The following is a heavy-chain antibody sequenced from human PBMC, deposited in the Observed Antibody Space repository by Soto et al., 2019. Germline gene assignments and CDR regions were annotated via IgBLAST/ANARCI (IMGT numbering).Heavy chain of an antibody. J-gene: IGHJ4*02. CDR2: IYHSGST. CDR3: VTSLNYDFWRDGGRHYSFDQ. Sequence: TSETLSLTCGVSGGSVSGSDWWNWVRQSPGRGLEWIGSIYHSGSTSYKPSLKSRVTMSLDKSKNQFSLNLSSLTAADTALYYCVTSLNYDFWRDGGRHYSFDQWGQGILVTVSS. D-gene: IGHD3-3*01. V-gene: IGHV4-4*02. CDR1: GGSVSGSDW.